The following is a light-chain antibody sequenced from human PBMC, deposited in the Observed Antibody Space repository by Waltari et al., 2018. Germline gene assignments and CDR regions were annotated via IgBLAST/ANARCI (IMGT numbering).Light chain of an antibody. V-gene: IGLV2-23*01. CDR1: SNDVGSYNL. CDR2: EGS. CDR3: FSYAGSNVWV. Sequence: QSALTQPASVSGSPGQSITVSCTGTSNDVGSYNLVSWYQQHPGEAPKLMIYEGSERPSVVSNRFSGSKSGNTASLTISGLQADDEADYYCFSYAGSNVWVFGGGTKLTVL. J-gene: IGLJ3*02.